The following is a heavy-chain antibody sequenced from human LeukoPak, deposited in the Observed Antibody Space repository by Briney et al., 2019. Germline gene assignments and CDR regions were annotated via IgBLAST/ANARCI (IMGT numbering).Heavy chain of an antibody. CDR1: GFTFSSYA. V-gene: IGHV3-30*04. J-gene: IGHJ4*02. CDR3: ARERDRVGATVY. D-gene: IGHD1-26*01. CDR2: ISFDGSNK. Sequence: GGSLRLSCAASGFTFSSYAMHWVRQAPGKGLEWVAVISFDGSNKYYADSVKGRFTISRDNSKNTLYLQMNSLRAEDTAVYYCARERDRVGATVYWGQGTLVTVSS.